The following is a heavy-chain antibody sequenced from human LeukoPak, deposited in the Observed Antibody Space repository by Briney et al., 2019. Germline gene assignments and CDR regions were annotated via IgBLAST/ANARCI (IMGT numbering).Heavy chain of an antibody. D-gene: IGHD5-12*01. CDR3: TRDRGYDYFFDY. J-gene: IGHJ4*02. V-gene: IGHV1-2*06. CDR2: INPNSGGT. Sequence: ASVKVSCKASGYTFTGYYMHWVRQARGRGLEWMGRINPNSGGTNYAQKFQGRVTMTRDTSISTAYMELSRLRSDDTAVYYCTRDRGYDYFFDYWGQGTLVTVSS. CDR1: GYTFTGYY.